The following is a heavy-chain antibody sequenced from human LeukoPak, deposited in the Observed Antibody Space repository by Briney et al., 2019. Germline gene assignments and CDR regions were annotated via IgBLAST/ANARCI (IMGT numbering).Heavy chain of an antibody. CDR1: GFSFSNYA. V-gene: IGHV3-23*01. Sequence: GGSLRLSCAASGFSFSNYAMSWVRQAPGKGLEWVSAISGSGGSTYYADSVKGRFTISKDNSKNTLYLQMNSLRAEDTAEYYCAKIFFGARDYFDYWGQGTLVTVSS. CDR3: AKIFFGARDYFDY. CDR2: ISGSGGST. D-gene: IGHD2-15*01. J-gene: IGHJ4*02.